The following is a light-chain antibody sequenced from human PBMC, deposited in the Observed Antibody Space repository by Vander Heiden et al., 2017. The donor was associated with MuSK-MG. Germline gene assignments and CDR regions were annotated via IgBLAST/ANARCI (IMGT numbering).Light chain of an antibody. Sequence: QSALPQPASVSGSPGQSITISCTGTSSDVGSYNLVSWYQQPPGNAPKLMIYEVSKRPSGVSNRFSGTKAGNTASLTISGRQAEDEADYYCCSYAGSSTPSFGGGTKLTVL. CDR3: CSYAGSSTPS. CDR1: SSDVGSYNL. CDR2: EVS. V-gene: IGLV2-23*02. J-gene: IGLJ2*01.